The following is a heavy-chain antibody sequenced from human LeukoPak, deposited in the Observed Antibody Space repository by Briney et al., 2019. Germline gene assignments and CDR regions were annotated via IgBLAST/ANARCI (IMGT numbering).Heavy chain of an antibody. D-gene: IGHD3-10*01. CDR1: GFAFSTYA. CDR2: ISYDGSNQ. Sequence: SGGSLRLSCAASGFAFSTYAMHWVRQAPGKGLEWVAIISYDGSNQYYADSVKGRFTISRDNSKNTLYLQMNSLRAEDTAVYYCARRQTVRGVITNFDYWGQGTLVTVSS. J-gene: IGHJ4*02. V-gene: IGHV3-30*03. CDR3: ARRQTVRGVITNFDY.